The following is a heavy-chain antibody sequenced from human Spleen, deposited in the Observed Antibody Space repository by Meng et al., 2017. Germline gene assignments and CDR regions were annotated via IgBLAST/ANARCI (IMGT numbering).Heavy chain of an antibody. CDR2: ISRSGGTI. Sequence: GGSLRLSCAASGFTFSSYEMNWVRQAPGKGLEWVSYISRSGGTIYYADSVKGRFTISRDNSKNTLYLQMNSLRAEDTAVYYCATKTTELDNWGQGTQVTVSS. CDR3: ATKTTELDN. D-gene: IGHD1-1*01. J-gene: IGHJ4*02. CDR1: GFTFSSYE. V-gene: IGHV3-48*03.